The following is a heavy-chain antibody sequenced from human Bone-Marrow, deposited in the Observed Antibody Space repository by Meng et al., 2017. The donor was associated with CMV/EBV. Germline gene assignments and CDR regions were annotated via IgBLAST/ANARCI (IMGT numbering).Heavy chain of an antibody. CDR1: GFTFSSYG. CDR2: IWYDGSNK. V-gene: IGHV3-33*06. D-gene: IGHD1-26*01. J-gene: IGHJ4*02. Sequence: SCAASGFTFSSYGMHWVRQAPGKGLEWVAVIWYDGSNKYYADSVKGRFTISRDNSKNTLYLQMNSLRAEDTAVYYCAKESGTGGKFDYWGQGTLVTVSS. CDR3: AKESGTGGKFDY.